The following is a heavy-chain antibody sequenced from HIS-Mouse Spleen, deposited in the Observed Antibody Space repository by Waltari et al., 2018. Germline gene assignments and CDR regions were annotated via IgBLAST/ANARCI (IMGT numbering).Heavy chain of an antibody. V-gene: IGHV4-34*01. CDR1: GGSFSGYY. Sequence: QVQLQQWGAGLLKPSETLSLTCAVYGGSFSGYYWSWIRQPPGKGLEWIGEINHSGNTNYNPSLKSRVTISVDTSKNQFSLKLSSVTAADTAVYYCARGTPYYYDSSGYYGDAFDIWGQGTMVTVSS. J-gene: IGHJ3*02. CDR3: ARGTPYYYDSSGYYGDAFDI. CDR2: INHSGNT. D-gene: IGHD3-22*01.